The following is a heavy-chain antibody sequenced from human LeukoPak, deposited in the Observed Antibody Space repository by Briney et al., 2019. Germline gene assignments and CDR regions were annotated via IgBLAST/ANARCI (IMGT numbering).Heavy chain of an antibody. Sequence: GGSLRLSCAASGFTASDNYMSWVRQAPGKGLEWVSVMYSRGDTYYANSVKGRSTFSRDISKNTLYLQMNGLRTEDTAMYYCARDAPQVPAAGVLASWGQGTLVIVSS. CDR1: GFTASDNY. CDR3: ARDAPQVPAAGVLAS. D-gene: IGHD6-13*01. J-gene: IGHJ5*02. CDR2: MYSRGDT. V-gene: IGHV3-53*01.